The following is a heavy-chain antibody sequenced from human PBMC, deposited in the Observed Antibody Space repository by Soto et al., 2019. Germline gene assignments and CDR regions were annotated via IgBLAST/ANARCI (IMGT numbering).Heavy chain of an antibody. J-gene: IGHJ6*03. CDR3: ARMDIVATIGSYYYYMDV. CDR1: GYSFTSYW. V-gene: IGHV5-51*01. D-gene: IGHD5-12*01. CDR2: IYPGDSDT. Sequence: GESLKISCKGSGYSFTSYWIGWVRQMPGKGLGWMGIIYPGDSDTRYSPSFQGQVTISADKSISTAYLQWSSLKASDTAMYYCARMDIVATIGSYYYYMDVWGKGITVTVSS.